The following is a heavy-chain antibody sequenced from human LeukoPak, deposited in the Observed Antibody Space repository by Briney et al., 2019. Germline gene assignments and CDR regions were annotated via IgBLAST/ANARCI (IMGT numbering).Heavy chain of an antibody. CDR2: ISYDGSNK. CDR1: GFTFSSYG. V-gene: IGHV3-30*18. Sequence: AGGSLRLSCAASGFTFSSYGMHWVRQAPGKGLEWVAVISYDGSNKYYADSVKGRFTISRDNSKNTLYLQMNSLRAEDTAVYYCAKAPILSIAVLFYFDYWGHGTLVTVSS. D-gene: IGHD6-6*01. J-gene: IGHJ4*01. CDR3: AKAPILSIAVLFYFDY.